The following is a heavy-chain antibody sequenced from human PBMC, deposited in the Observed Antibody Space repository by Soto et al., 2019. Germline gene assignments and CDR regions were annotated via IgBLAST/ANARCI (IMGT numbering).Heavy chain of an antibody. CDR1: GGTFSSYA. CDR2: IIPIIGTA. J-gene: IGHJ4*02. Sequence: QVQLVQSGAEVKKPGSSVKVSCKASGGTFSSYAISWVRPAPGQGLEWMGGIIPIIGTANYAQKFQGRVTITADEPTSTAYMELSSLRAEDTAVYYCAMGYSSRWYSKLWGQGTLVTVSS. V-gene: IGHV1-69*12. CDR3: AMGYSSRWYSKL. D-gene: IGHD6-19*01.